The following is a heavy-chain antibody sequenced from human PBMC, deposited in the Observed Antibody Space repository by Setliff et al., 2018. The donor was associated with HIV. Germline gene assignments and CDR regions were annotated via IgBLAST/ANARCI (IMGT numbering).Heavy chain of an antibody. CDR2: IHPGDSDI. CDR1: GYSFTSYW. Sequence: PGESLKISCKGSGYSFTSYWIAWVRQMPGKGLEWMGIIHPGDSDIRYSPSFQGQVTISADKSSSTAYLQWGSLKASDTAMYYCANSHSAYFVDAFDIWGQGTMVTVSS. D-gene: IGHD3-22*01. V-gene: IGHV5-51*01. CDR3: ANSHSAYFVDAFDI. J-gene: IGHJ3*02.